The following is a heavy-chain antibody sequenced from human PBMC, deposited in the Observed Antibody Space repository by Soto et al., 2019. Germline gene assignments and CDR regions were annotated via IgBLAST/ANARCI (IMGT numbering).Heavy chain of an antibody. D-gene: IGHD6-6*01. CDR2: IIPIFGTA. V-gene: IGHV1-69*13. J-gene: IGHJ6*02. CDR1: GDVFSIYA. Sequence: SVKVSCKACGDVFSIYAVGWVRQTPGQGLEWMGGIIPIFGTANYAQKFQGRVTITADESTSTAYMELSSLRSEDTAVYYCARYSSGPPYYYGMDVWGQGTTVTVSS. CDR3: ARYSSGPPYYYGMDV.